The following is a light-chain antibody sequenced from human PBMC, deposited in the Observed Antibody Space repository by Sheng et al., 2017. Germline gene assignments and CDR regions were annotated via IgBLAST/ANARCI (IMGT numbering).Light chain of an antibody. V-gene: IGKV3-15*01. CDR1: ESVSSN. CDR3: QHRSNWPLT. J-gene: IGKJ4*01. CDR2: GAS. Sequence: EIVMTQSPAALSVSPGERATLSCRASESVSSNLAWYQQKPGQAPSLLIYGASTRDTGIPDRFRGSGSGTEFTLTISSLQSEDFAVYYCQHRSNWPLTFGGGTKVEIK.